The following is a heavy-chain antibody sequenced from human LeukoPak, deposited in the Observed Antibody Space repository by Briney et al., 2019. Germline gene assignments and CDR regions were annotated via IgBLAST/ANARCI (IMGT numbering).Heavy chain of an antibody. J-gene: IGHJ4*02. D-gene: IGHD6-19*01. CDR2: IYYSGST. CDR1: GGSISSYY. CDR3: ARGGGIAVAGYDY. V-gene: IGHV4-59*01. Sequence: SETLSLTCTVSGGSISSYYWSWIRQPPGKGLEWIGYIYYSGSTNYNPSLKSRVTISVDTSKNQFSLKLSSVTAADTAVYYCARGGGIAVAGYDYWGQGTLVTVSS.